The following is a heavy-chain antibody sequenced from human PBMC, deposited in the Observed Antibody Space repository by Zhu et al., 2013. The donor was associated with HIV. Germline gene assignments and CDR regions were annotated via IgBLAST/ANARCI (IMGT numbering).Heavy chain of an antibody. D-gene: IGHD3-22*01. V-gene: IGHV1-2*02. CDR1: GYNFNSYY. Sequence: LQSGTQVTLKPGASVKLSCKASGYNFNSYYVHWVRQAPGQGLEWMGWISPYNNKAVYAQRFQGRITMTTDTSITTAYMELSGLRSDDTAVYYCARDEFDRYDHIAYYCDAFDVWGQGTMVTVSS. J-gene: IGHJ3*01. CDR2: ISPYNNKA. CDR3: ARDEFDRYDHIAYYCDAFDV.